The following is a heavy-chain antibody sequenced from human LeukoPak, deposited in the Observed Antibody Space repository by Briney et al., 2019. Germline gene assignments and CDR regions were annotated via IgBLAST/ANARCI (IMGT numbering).Heavy chain of an antibody. D-gene: IGHD3-10*01. Sequence: GGSLRLSCAASGFTFSSYAMHWVRQAPGKGLEWVGRIKSKADGGTTDYAAPVRGRFTSSRDESKNTLYLQMNSLKTEDTAVYYCTTEIWFGELLLSDYWGQGTLVTVSS. J-gene: IGHJ4*02. CDR2: IKSKADGGTT. CDR1: GFTFSSYA. CDR3: TTEIWFGELLLSDY. V-gene: IGHV3-15*01.